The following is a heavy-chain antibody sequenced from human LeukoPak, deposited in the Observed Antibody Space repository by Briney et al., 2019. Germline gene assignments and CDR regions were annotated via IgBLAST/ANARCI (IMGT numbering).Heavy chain of an antibody. CDR2: IIPILGIA. CDR1: GYTFTSYG. CDR3: ARAKGYSYGYEAFDY. D-gene: IGHD5-18*01. Sequence: ASVKVSCKASGYTFTSYGISWVRQAPGQGLEWMGRIIPILGIANYAQKFQGRVTITADKSTSTAYMELSSLRSEDTAVYYCARAKGYSYGYEAFDYWGQGTLVTVSS. V-gene: IGHV1-69*04. J-gene: IGHJ4*02.